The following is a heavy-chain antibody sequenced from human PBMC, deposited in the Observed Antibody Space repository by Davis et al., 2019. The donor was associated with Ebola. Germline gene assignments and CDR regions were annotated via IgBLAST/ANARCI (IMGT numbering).Heavy chain of an antibody. Sequence: GESLKISCAASGFTFSSYAMSWVRQAPGKGLEWVSAISGSGGSTYYADSVKGRFTISRDNSKNTLYLQMNSLRAEDTAVYYCAKANGGNYYYGMDVWGQGTTVTVSS. V-gene: IGHV3-23*01. J-gene: IGHJ6*02. CDR2: ISGSGGST. CDR3: AKANGGNYYYGMDV. D-gene: IGHD2-8*01. CDR1: GFTFSSYA.